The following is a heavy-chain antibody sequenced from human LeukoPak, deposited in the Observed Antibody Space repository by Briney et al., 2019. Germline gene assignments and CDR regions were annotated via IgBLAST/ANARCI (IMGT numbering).Heavy chain of an antibody. CDR3: AKASTALCSSTSCYLDY. D-gene: IGHD2-2*01. CDR2: ISSSGTTI. V-gene: IGHV3-11*04. J-gene: IGHJ4*02. Sequence: GGSLRLSCAASGFTFSDYYMSWIRQAPGKGLEWVSYISSSGTTIYYADSVKGRFTISRDNAKNSLYLQMNSLRAEDTAVYYCAKASTALCSSTSCYLDYWGQGTLVTVSS. CDR1: GFTFSDYY.